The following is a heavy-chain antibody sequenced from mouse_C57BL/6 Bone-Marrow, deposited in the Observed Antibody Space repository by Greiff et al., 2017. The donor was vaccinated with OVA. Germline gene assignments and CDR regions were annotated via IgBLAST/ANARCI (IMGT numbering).Heavy chain of an antibody. Sequence: DVKLVESGGGLVKPGGSLKLSCAASGFTFSSYAMSWVRQTPEKRLEWVATISDGGSYTYYPDNVKGRFTISRDNAKNNLYLQMSHLESEDTAMYYCARGGSSGPWFAYWGQGTLVTVSA. J-gene: IGHJ3*01. CDR3: ARGGSSGPWFAY. CDR2: ISDGGSYT. CDR1: GFTFSSYA. D-gene: IGHD3-2*02. V-gene: IGHV5-4*03.